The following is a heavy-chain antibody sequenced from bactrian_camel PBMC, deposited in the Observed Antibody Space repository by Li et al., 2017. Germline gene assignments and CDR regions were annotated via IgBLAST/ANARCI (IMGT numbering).Heavy chain of an antibody. CDR3: AARMNMGLTATSDFGY. CDR2: IISDGRP. Sequence: VQLVESGGGLVQTGGSLRLTCAASGFTFSSYAMSWVRQAPGKEREWVAHIISDGRPAVADSLKGRFTISSDDAKNTVHLQMNSLKPEDTAVYYCAARMNMGLTATSDFGYWGQGTQVTVS. D-gene: IGHD3*01. V-gene: IGHV3S40*01. J-gene: IGHJ6*01. CDR1: GFTFSSYA.